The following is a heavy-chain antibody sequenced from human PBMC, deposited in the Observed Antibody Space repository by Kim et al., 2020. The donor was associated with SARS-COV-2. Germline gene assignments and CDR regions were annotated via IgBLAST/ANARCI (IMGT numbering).Heavy chain of an antibody. CDR2: INPSGGST. CDR3: ANSYGTYYFDY. J-gene: IGHJ4*02. D-gene: IGHD5-18*01. CDR1: GYTFTSYY. V-gene: IGHV1-46*01. Sequence: ASVKVSCKASGYTFTSYYMHWVRQAPGQGLEWMGIINPSGGSTSYAQKFQGRVTMTRDTSTSTVYMELSSLRSEDTAVYYCANSYGTYYFDYWGQGTLVTVSS.